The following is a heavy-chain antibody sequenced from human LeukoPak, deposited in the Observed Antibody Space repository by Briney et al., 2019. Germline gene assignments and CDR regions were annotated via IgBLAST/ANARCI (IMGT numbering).Heavy chain of an antibody. J-gene: IGHJ6*02. D-gene: IGHD2-2*01. CDR2: ISNSGDRT. CDR1: GFTFSSYD. V-gene: IGHV3-23*01. Sequence: GGSLRLSCVASGFTFSSYDMAWVRQAPGKGLEWVFAISNSGDRTFYADSVKGRFTISRDNSKNMVYVQMRSLRAEDTAIYYCARVGCSSTSCLLDYHYDGMDVWGQGTTVTVSS. CDR3: ARVGCSSTSCLLDYHYDGMDV.